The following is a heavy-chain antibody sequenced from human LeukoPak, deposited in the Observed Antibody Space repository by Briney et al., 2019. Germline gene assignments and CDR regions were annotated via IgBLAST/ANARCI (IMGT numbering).Heavy chain of an antibody. V-gene: IGHV4-61*01. D-gene: IGHD2-2*01. CDR3: ARLGCSSTSCYDYYGMDV. J-gene: IGHJ6*04. Sequence: PSETLSLTCTVSGGSVSSGSYYWSWIRQPPGKGLEWIGYIYYSGGTNYNPSLKSRVTISVDTSKNQFSLKLSSVTAADTAVYYCARLGCSSTSCYDYYGMDVWGKGTTVTVSS. CDR2: IYYSGGT. CDR1: GGSVSSGSYY.